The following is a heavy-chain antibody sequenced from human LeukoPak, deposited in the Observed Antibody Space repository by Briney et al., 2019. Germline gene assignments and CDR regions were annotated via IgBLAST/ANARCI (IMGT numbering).Heavy chain of an antibody. D-gene: IGHD3-22*01. CDR2: ISGYNGNT. Sequence: ASVKVSCKASGYTFTSYGINWVRQAPGQGLEWMGWISGYNGNTNYAQKLQGRATMTTDTSTTTAYMELRSLVSDDTAVYYCARGSTVRYYYDSSGYYRGAVDYWGQGTLVTVSS. CDR3: ARGSTVRYYYDSSGYYRGAVDY. V-gene: IGHV1-18*01. CDR1: GYTFTSYG. J-gene: IGHJ4*02.